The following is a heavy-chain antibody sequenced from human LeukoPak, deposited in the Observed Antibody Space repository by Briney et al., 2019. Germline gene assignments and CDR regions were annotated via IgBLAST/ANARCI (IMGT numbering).Heavy chain of an antibody. CDR2: IKQDGSEK. CDR3: PRGDFNDYGDYVDAFDI. CDR1: GFTFSSYW. V-gene: IGHV3-7*03. J-gene: IGHJ3*02. D-gene: IGHD4-17*01. Sequence: GGSLRLSCAASGFTFSSYWLSWVRQAPGKGLEWVANIKQDGSEKYYVDSVKGRFTISRDNAKNSLYLQMNSLRAEDTAVYYCPRGDFNDYGDYVDAFDIWGQGTMVTVSS.